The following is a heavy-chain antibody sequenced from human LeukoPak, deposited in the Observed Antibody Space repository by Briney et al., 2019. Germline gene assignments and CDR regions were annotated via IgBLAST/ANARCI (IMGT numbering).Heavy chain of an antibody. CDR1: GGAISSSSYY. Sequence: SETLSLTCTVSGGAISSSSYYWGSIRQPPGKGLEWVGSIYYSGSTYYNPSLKSRVTISVDTSKNQFSLKLSSVTAADTAVYYCASYDFWSGYYTWYFDYWGEGTLVTVS. CDR3: ASYDFWSGYYTWYFDY. D-gene: IGHD3-3*01. J-gene: IGHJ4*02. V-gene: IGHV4-39*01. CDR2: IYYSGST.